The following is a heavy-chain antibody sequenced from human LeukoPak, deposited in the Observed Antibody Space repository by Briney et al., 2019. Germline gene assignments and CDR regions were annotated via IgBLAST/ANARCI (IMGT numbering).Heavy chain of an antibody. V-gene: IGHV3-33*06. CDR3: AKELQAGWYYFDY. CDR1: GFTFSSYG. CDR2: IWYDGSNK. Sequence: GGSLRLSCAASGFTFSSYGMHWVRQAPGKGLEWVAVIWYDGSNKYYADSVKGRFTISRDNSKNTLYLQINSLRAEDTAVYYCAKELQAGWYYFDYWGQGTLVTVSS. J-gene: IGHJ4*02. D-gene: IGHD6-19*01.